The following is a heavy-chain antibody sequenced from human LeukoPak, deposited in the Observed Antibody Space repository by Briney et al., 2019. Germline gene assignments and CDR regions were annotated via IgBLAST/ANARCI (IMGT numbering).Heavy chain of an antibody. CDR3: ARGTYYYDSSGYQRNDDAFDI. V-gene: IGHV4-39*07. D-gene: IGHD3-22*01. Sequence: SETLSLTCTVSGGSISSSSYYWGWIRQPPGKGLEWIRSIYYSGSTYYNPSLKSRVTISVDTSKNQFSLKLSSVTAADTAVYYCARGTYYYDSSGYQRNDDAFDIWGQGTMVTVSS. CDR1: GGSISSSSYY. CDR2: IYYSGST. J-gene: IGHJ3*02.